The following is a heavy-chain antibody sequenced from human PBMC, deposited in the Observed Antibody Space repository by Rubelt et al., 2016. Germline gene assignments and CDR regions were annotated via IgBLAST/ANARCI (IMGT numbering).Heavy chain of an antibody. CDR2: ISGSGGRT. D-gene: IGHD6-19*01. Sequence: GGSLRLSCAASGFTFSNCGMSWVRQAPGKGLEWVSSISGSGGRTYYADSVKGRFTISRDNSKKKLDLQMNSLRAEDTAVYYCAKGGPGIAVAVDYWGQGTLVTVSS. CDR1: GFTFSNCG. CDR3: AKGGPGIAVAVDY. V-gene: IGHV3-23*01. J-gene: IGHJ4*02.